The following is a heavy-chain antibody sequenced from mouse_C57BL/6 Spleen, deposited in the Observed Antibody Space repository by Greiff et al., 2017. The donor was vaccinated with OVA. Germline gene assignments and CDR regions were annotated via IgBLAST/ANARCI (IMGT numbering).Heavy chain of an antibody. CDR3: ARQGGYVVFAD. J-gene: IGHJ3*01. CDR2: ISGGGGNT. V-gene: IGHV5-9*01. CDR1: GFTFSSYT. D-gene: IGHD2-2*01. Sequence: EVKLVESGGGLVKPGGSLKLSCAASGFTFSSYTMSWVRQTPEKRLEWVATISGGGGNTYYPDSVKGRFPISRDNAKNTLYLQMSSLRSEGTALYYWARQGGYVVFADGGQGTLVTVSA.